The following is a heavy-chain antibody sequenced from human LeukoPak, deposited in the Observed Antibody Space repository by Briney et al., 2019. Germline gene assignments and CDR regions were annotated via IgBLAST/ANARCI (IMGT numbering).Heavy chain of an antibody. Sequence: PSETLSLTCTVSGGSISSSNYYWGWIRQPPGKGLEWIGNIYYSGTTYYNPSLKSRVTISADTSKNQFSLKLSSVTAADTAVYYRARNREQWVVRDFDYWGQGTLVTVSS. CDR3: ARNREQWVVRDFDY. V-gene: IGHV4-39*01. CDR1: GGSISSSNYY. D-gene: IGHD6-19*01. CDR2: IYYSGTT. J-gene: IGHJ4*02.